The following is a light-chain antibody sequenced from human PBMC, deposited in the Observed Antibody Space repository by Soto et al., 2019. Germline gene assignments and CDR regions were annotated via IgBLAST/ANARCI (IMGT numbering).Light chain of an antibody. V-gene: IGLV2-11*01. Sequence: QSVLTQPRSVSGSPGQSVTISCTGTSNYVSWYQQDPGKAPKLIIYDVSKRPSGVPDRFSGSKSGNTASLTISGLQAEDEADYLCCSFAGSYTSYVFGTGTKVNVL. CDR1: SNY. J-gene: IGLJ1*01. CDR3: CSFAGSYTSYV. CDR2: DVS.